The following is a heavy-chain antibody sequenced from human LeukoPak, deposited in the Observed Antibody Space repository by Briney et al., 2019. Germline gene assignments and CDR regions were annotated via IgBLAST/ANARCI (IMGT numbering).Heavy chain of an antibody. Sequence: GGSLRLSCAASGFTFSSYSMNWVRQAPGKGXEWVSSISSSSSYIYYADSVKGRFTISRDNAKNSLYLQMNSLRAEDTAVYYCARGYSSSSDIYYWGQGTLVTVSS. V-gene: IGHV3-21*01. CDR1: GFTFSSYS. CDR3: ARGYSSSSDIYY. D-gene: IGHD6-6*01. J-gene: IGHJ4*02. CDR2: ISSSSSYI.